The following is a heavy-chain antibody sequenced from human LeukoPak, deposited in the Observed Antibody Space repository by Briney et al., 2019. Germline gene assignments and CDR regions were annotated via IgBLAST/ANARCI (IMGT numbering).Heavy chain of an antibody. CDR3: ARDPHSSSSEWFDP. Sequence: SETLSLTCTVSGYSISSGYYWGWIRQPPGQGLEWIGSIYHGGSTYYNPSLKSRVTISVDTSKNQFSLKLSSVTAADSAVFCCARDPHSSSSEWFDPWGQGTLVTVSS. D-gene: IGHD6-6*01. CDR1: GYSISSGYY. V-gene: IGHV4-38-2*02. J-gene: IGHJ5*02. CDR2: IYHGGST.